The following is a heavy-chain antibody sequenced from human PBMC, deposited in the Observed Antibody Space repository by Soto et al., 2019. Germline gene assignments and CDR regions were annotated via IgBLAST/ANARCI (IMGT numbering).Heavy chain of an antibody. CDR2: IYSGGST. V-gene: IGHV3-66*01. CDR3: ARDKGRRYSSSWYWYFQY. D-gene: IGHD6-13*01. J-gene: IGHJ1*01. Sequence: GGSLRLSCAASGFTVSSNYMSWVRQAPGKGLEWVSVIYSGGSTYYADSVKGRFTISRDNSKNTLYLQMNSLRAEDTAVYYCARDKGRRYSSSWYWYFQYWGQGTLVTVSS. CDR1: GFTVSSNY.